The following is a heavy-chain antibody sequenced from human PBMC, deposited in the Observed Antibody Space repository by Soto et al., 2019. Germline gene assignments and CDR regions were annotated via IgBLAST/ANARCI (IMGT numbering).Heavy chain of an antibody. CDR2: LYWDDDE. V-gene: IGHV2-5*02. D-gene: IGHD3-10*01. CDR1: GFSLSTRGVG. CDR3: ARRRSESRSVGY. Sequence: SGPTLVNPTETLTLTCTFSGFSLSTRGVGVGWIRQPPGKALEWLALLYWDDDEGYSPSLRSRLTISKDTSKNQVALTMTNMVRVDAATCYSARRRSESRSVGYGGQGTAVSVS. J-gene: IGHJ4*02.